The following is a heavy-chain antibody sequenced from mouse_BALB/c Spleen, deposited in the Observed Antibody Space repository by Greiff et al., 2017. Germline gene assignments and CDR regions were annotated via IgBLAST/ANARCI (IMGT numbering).Heavy chain of an antibody. Sequence: VQLQQSGPELVKPGASVRISCKASGYTFTSYYIHWVKQRPGQGLEWIGWIYPGDGSTKYNEKFKGKTTLTADKSSSTAYMLLSSLTSEDSAIYFCARPASDGYFAYWGQGTLVTVSA. D-gene: IGHD2-3*01. CDR1: GYTFTSYY. J-gene: IGHJ3*01. V-gene: IGHV1S56*01. CDR3: ARPASDGYFAY. CDR2: IYPGDGST.